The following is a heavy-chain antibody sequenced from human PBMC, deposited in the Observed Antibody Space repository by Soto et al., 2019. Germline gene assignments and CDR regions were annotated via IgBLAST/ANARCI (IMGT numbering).Heavy chain of an antibody. J-gene: IGHJ3*01. CDR1: GFMFKDYG. CDR3: ARRSGYSDAFDL. CDR2: LWSDLSHK. Sequence: GGSLRLSCAASGFMFKDYGVYWVRQAPGKGLEWVALLWSDLSHKYYGDSVKGRFAISRDTSKNTVYLQMSSLRAEDTAVYFCARRSGYSDAFDLWGQGTKVTVSS. D-gene: IGHD5-18*01. V-gene: IGHV3-33*03.